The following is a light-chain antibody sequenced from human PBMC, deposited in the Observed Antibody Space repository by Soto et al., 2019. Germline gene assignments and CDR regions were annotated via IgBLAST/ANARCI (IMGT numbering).Light chain of an antibody. J-gene: IGKJ3*01. CDR1: QAIGSY. CDR2: SAS. CDR3: QQVDSYPRT. V-gene: IGKV1-9*01. Sequence: IQLTQSPSSLSASVGDTVTITSRASQAIGSYFAWYQQRPGTAPKLLIYSASTLHSGVPSRFSSSGSGTDFTLTISSLQPEDFATYYCQQVDSYPRTFGPGTTVEI.